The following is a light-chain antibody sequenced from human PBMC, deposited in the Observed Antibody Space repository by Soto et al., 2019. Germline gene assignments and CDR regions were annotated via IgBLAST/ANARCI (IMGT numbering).Light chain of an antibody. Sequence: QSVLTQPASVSGSPGQSITISCTGTSSDVGGYNYVSWYQLHPGKAPKLMVYEVSNRPSGVSNRFSGSKSGNTASLTISGLQAEDEADYSCSSYTSSTDYVFGNGTKVTVL. CDR3: SSYTSSTDYV. V-gene: IGLV2-14*01. CDR2: EVS. J-gene: IGLJ1*01. CDR1: SSDVGGYNY.